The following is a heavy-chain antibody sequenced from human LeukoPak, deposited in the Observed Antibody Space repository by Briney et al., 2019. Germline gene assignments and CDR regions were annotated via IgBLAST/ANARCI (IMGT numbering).Heavy chain of an antibody. CDR1: GYTFTSYG. CDR2: ISAYNGNT. Sequence: ASVKVSCKASGYTFTSYGISWVRQSPGQGLEWVGWISAYNGNTNYAQKLQGRVTMTTDTSTTTAYMELRSLRSDDTAVYYCARGEACSSSSCYPTYYDILTGYYSWGQGTLVTVSS. CDR3: ARGEACSSSSCYPTYYDILTGYYS. V-gene: IGHV1-18*01. D-gene: IGHD3-9*01. J-gene: IGHJ4*02.